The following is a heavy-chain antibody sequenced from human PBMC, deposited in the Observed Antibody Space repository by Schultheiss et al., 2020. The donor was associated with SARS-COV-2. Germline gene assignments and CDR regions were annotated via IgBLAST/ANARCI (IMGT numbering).Heavy chain of an antibody. CDR3: AKDDYLSGYGRDFDY. J-gene: IGHJ4*02. CDR2: ISGSGGST. D-gene: IGHD5-12*01. CDR1: GFTFSSYG. Sequence: GGSLRLSCAASGFTFSSYGMHWVRQAPGKGLEWVSAISGSGGSTYYADSVKGRFTISRDNSKNTLYLQMNSLRAEDTAVYYCAKDDYLSGYGRDFDYWGQGTLVTVSS. V-gene: IGHV3-23*01.